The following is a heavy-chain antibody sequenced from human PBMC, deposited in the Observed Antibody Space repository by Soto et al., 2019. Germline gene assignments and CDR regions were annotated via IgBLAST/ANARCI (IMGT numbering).Heavy chain of an antibody. D-gene: IGHD3-16*02. V-gene: IGHV1-46*03. CDR3: FRDISTAGP. J-gene: IGHJ5*02. CDR1: GYTFTSYY. Sequence: ASVKVSFKASGYTFTSYYMHWVRQAPGQGLEWTGVINPTGGMTTFAQKFQGRVTMTRDTSTSFVYMELSSLRFEYTALYYFFRDISTAGPWGEGTLVTISS. CDR2: INPTGGMT.